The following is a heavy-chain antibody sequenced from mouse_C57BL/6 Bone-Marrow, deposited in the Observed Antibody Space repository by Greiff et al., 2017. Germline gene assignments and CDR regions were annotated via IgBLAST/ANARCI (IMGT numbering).Heavy chain of an antibody. CDR3: ARQVTTVLATKYFDV. J-gene: IGHJ1*03. D-gene: IGHD1-1*01. CDR2: ISGGGGNT. Sequence: DVQLQESGGGLVKPGGSLKLSCAASGFTFRSYTMSWVRQTPEKRLQWVAAISGGGGNTCYPDSVKGRFTISRDNDKNILYLQMSSLRSEDTALYYCARQVTTVLATKYFDVWGTGTTVTVSS. V-gene: IGHV5-9*01. CDR1: GFTFRSYT.